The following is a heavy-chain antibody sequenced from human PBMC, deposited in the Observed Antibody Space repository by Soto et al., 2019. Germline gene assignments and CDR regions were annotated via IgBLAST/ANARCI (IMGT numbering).Heavy chain of an antibody. J-gene: IGHJ5*02. Sequence: QVQLQESGPGLVKPSQTLSLTCTVSGGSISSGDYYWSWIRQPPGKGLEWIGYIYYSGSTYYNPSLXXRXTXXVDTSKNQFSLTLSSVTAADTAVYYCARAGTTVTTWGQGTLVTVSS. V-gene: IGHV4-30-4*01. D-gene: IGHD4-17*01. CDR1: GGSISSGDYY. CDR3: ARAGTTVTT. CDR2: IYYSGST.